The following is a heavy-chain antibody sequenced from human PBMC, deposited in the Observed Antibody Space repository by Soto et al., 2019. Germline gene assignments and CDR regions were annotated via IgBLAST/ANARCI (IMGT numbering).Heavy chain of an antibody. CDR2: IIPIFGTA. CDR3: ARGSPYCSGVSCYSVTYGMDV. D-gene: IGHD2-15*01. V-gene: IGHV1-69*13. J-gene: IGHJ6*02. CDR1: GGTFSSYA. Sequence: GASVKVSCKASGGTFSSYAISWVRQAPGQGLEWMGVIIPIFGTANYAKKFQGRVTITAAESMDTAYMELSSLRSEDTAVYFCARGSPYCSGVSCYSVTYGMDVWGQGTTVTVSS.